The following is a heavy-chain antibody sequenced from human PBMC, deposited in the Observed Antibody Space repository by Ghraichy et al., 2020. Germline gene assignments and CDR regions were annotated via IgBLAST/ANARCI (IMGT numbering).Heavy chain of an antibody. Sequence: GGSLRLSCAASGFTFSSYAMSWVRQAPGKGLEWVSVISGSGGSTHYADSVKGRFTISRDNSKNTLYVQMNSLRAEVTAVYYCAKGVFGGSYSSVDNWGQGTLVTVSS. D-gene: IGHD1-26*01. J-gene: IGHJ4*02. CDR1: GFTFSSYA. V-gene: IGHV3-23*01. CDR3: AKGVFGGSYSSVDN. CDR2: ISGSGGST.